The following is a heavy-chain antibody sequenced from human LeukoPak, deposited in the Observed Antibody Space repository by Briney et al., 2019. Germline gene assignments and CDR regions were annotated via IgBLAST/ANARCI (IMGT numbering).Heavy chain of an antibody. CDR3: ARDLIYYDSGGYHNDAFDI. Sequence: SETLSLTCTVSGGSISGYYWSWIRQPPGKGLEWIGYIYYSGNTNYNPSLKSRVTISVDTSKNQFSLKLSSVTAADTAVYYCARDLIYYDSGGYHNDAFDIWGQGTMVTVSS. CDR2: IYYSGNT. V-gene: IGHV4-59*01. J-gene: IGHJ3*02. D-gene: IGHD3-22*01. CDR1: GGSISGYY.